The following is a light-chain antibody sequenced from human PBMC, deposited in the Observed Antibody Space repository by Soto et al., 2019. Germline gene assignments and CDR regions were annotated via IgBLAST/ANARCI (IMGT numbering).Light chain of an antibody. J-gene: IGLJ1*01. CDR3: HVWDSSSDHEV. V-gene: IGLV3-21*02. CDR2: DDS. Sequence: SYELTQPPSVSVAPGQTARITCGGNNIGGKSVHWYQQKPGQAPVLVVYDDSDRPSGIPDRFSGSNSGDTATLTIRRVEAGDEADYYCHVWDSSSDHEVFGTGTKVTVL. CDR1: NIGGKS.